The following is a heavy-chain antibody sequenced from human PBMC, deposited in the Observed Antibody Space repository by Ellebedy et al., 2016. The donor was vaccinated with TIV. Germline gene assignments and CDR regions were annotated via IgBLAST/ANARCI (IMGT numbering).Heavy chain of an antibody. J-gene: IGHJ4*02. CDR2: ISSSSDYI. CDR1: GFTFSAYS. CDR3: ARLEFGDYEFVD. Sequence: GESLKISCAASGFTFSAYSMNWVRQAPGKGLEWVSSISSSSDYIYYADSVKGRFTISRDNAKTSLYLQMNSLRAEDTAVYYCARLEFGDYEFVDWGQGTLVTVSS. V-gene: IGHV3-21*01. D-gene: IGHD4-17*01.